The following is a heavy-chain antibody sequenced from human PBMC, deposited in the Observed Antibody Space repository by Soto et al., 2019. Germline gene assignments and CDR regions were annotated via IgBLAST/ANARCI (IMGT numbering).Heavy chain of an antibody. CDR2: ISHSGST. CDR3: SRREDCSNGVCWMNYYDS. Sequence: SETLSLTCTLSGGSLSSPHDYWGWIRQSPGRGLEWIGEISHSGSTNYNPSLKGRASTSLDKSKNQFSLKVNTVNAAHKAEYLSSRREDCSNGVCWMNYYDSWGLGILVTVSS. D-gene: IGHD2-8*01. CDR1: GGSLSSPHDY. J-gene: IGHJ4*02. V-gene: IGHV4-39*07.